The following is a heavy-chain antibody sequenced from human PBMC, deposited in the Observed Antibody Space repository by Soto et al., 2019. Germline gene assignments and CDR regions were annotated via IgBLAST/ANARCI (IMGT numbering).Heavy chain of an antibody. V-gene: IGHV3-23*01. J-gene: IGHJ5*02. CDR1: GFAFSSYA. CDR3: AKVLLRFLEWSPNWFDP. Sequence: GGSLRLSCAASGFAFSSYAMSWVRQAPGKGLEWVSSISIGGGSTYYADSVKGRFTISRDNPNKTLYLQMNSLRAEDTAVYYCAKVLLRFLEWSPNWFDPWGQGTLVTVSP. D-gene: IGHD3-3*01. CDR2: ISIGGGST.